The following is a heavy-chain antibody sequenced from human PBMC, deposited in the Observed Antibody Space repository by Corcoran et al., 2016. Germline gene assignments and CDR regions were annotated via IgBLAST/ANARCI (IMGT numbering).Heavy chain of an antibody. J-gene: IGHJ5*02. Sequence: HLQLQESGPGLVKPSETLSLTCTVSGGPFSGSSYHWGWIRQPPGKGLEWIGSIYYSGRTYYNPSLRSRVALAVDTSKSQYSLRLTSVTDADTAVYYCARDSTNVLRGGFDPGGPGTRVTVSS. CDR3: ARDSTNVLRGGFDP. V-gene: IGHV4-39*07. CDR2: IYYSGRT. D-gene: IGHD1-1*01. CDR1: GGPFSGSSYH.